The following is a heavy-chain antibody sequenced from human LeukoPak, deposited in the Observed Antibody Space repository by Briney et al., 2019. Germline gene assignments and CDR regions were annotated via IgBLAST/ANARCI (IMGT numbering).Heavy chain of an antibody. CDR1: GHSFTSYW. J-gene: IGHJ4*02. CDR3: AREGHYYDSSGYYGGGDFDY. CDR2: IYPGDSDT. V-gene: IGHV5-51*01. Sequence: GESLKTSCKGSGHSFTSYWIGWVRQMPGKGLEWMGIIYPGDSDTRYSPSFQGQVTISADKSISTAYLQWSSLKASDTAMYYCAREGHYYDSSGYYGGGDFDYWGQGTLVTVSS. D-gene: IGHD3-22*01.